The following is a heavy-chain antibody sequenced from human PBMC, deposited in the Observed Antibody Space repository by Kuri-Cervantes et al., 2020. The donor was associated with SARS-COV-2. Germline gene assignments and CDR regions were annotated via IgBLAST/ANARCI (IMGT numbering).Heavy chain of an antibody. CDR3: ARVPVTPGYYYYYGMDV. J-gene: IGHJ6*02. V-gene: IGHV3-74*01. D-gene: IGHD4-23*01. Sequence: GGSLRLSCAASGFTFSSYWMHWVRQAPGKGLVWVSRINSDGSSTSYADSVKGRFTISRDNAKNTLYLQMNSLRAEDTAVYYCARVPVTPGYYYYYGMDVWGRGTTVTVSS. CDR1: GFTFSSYW. CDR2: INSDGSST.